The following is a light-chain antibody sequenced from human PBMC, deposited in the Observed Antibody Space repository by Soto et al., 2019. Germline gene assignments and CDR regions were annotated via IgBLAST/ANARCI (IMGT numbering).Light chain of an antibody. J-gene: IGKJ4*01. CDR3: QQSYTSPVT. CDR1: QSISSW. V-gene: IGKV1-5*01. CDR2: VAS. Sequence: DIQMTQSPSTLSASVGDRGTIACRASQSISSWLAWYQQKPGKAPNLLIYVASNLQSGVPSRFSGGGSGTDFTLTISSLQPEDFGTYYCQQSYTSPVTFGGGTKVDIK.